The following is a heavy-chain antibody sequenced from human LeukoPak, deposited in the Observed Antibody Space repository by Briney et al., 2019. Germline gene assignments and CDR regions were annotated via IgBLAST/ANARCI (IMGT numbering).Heavy chain of an antibody. J-gene: IGHJ3*02. D-gene: IGHD3-10*01. Sequence: ASVKVSCKASGYTFTSYFMHWVRQAPGQGLEWMGIINPSGGSTTYAQQLQGRVTMTRDTSTSTVYMELSSLRSDDTAVYYCARGNYGSGSYGAFDTWGQGTVVTVSS. CDR2: INPSGGST. CDR3: ARGNYGSGSYGAFDT. V-gene: IGHV1-46*04. CDR1: GYTFTSYF.